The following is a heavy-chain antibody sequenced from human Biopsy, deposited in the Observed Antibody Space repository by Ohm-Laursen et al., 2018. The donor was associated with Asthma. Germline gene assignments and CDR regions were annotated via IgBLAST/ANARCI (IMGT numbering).Heavy chain of an antibody. Sequence: SVKVSCKASGFTLIDYGLTWVRQAPGQGLEWLGWISAYNGATNFAQKFQGRFTMTTETSTNTAFMELRRLKSDDSAVYFCARGLGDLDSWGQGTLVTVSS. CDR3: ARGLGDLDS. D-gene: IGHD2-21*02. V-gene: IGHV1-18*01. J-gene: IGHJ4*02. CDR1: GFTLIDYG. CDR2: ISAYNGAT.